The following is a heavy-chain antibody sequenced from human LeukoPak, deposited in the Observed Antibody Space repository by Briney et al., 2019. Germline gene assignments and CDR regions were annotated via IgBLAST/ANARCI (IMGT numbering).Heavy chain of an antibody. CDR1: GGSFSGYY. D-gene: IGHD3-22*01. CDR3: ARSKYYYDSSVYDY. Sequence: SETLSLTCAVYGGSFSGYYWSWIRQPPGKGLEWIGEINHSGSTNYNPSLKSRVTISVDTSKNQFSLKLSSVTAADTAVYYCARSKYYYDSSVYDYWGQGTLVTVSS. J-gene: IGHJ4*02. V-gene: IGHV4-34*01. CDR2: INHSGST.